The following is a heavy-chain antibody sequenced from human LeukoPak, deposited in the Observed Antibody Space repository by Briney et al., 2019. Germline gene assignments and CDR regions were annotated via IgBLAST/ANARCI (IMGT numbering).Heavy chain of an antibody. CDR3: ARGLGRGRYDSSGYFYYFDY. CDR2: INPNSGGT. J-gene: IGHJ4*02. CDR1: GYTFTGYY. V-gene: IGHV1-2*06. D-gene: IGHD3-22*01. Sequence: ASVKVSCKASGYTFTGYYMHWVRQAPGQGLEWMGRINPNSGGTNYAQKFQGRVTMTRDTSISTAYMELSRLRSDDTAAYYCARGLGRGRYDSSGYFYYFDYWGQGTLVTVSS.